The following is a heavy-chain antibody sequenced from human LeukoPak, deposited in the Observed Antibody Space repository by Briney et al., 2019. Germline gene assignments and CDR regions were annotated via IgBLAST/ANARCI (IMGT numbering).Heavy chain of an antibody. Sequence: SGGSLRLSCAASGFTVSSNYMSWVRQAPGKGLQWVSVIYSGGTTYYADSVKGRFTISRDNSKNTLYLQMNSLRAEDTAVYYGAREICGGSCNPPSYMDVWGKGTTVTVSS. CDR2: IYSGGTT. V-gene: IGHV3-53*01. J-gene: IGHJ6*03. CDR1: GFTVSSNY. CDR3: AREICGGSCNPPSYMDV. D-gene: IGHD2-15*01.